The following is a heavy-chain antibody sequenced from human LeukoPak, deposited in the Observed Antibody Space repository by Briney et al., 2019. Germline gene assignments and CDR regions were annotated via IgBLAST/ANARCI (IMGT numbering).Heavy chain of an antibody. Sequence: GGSLRLSCAASGFTFSSYDMHWVRQAPGKGLEWVAVIWYDGSNKYYADSVKGRFTISRDNFKNTLYLQMNSLRAEDTAVYYCARFFLTGYYTDYWGQGTLVTVSS. CDR3: ARFFLTGYYTDY. CDR2: IWYDGSNK. D-gene: IGHD3-9*01. CDR1: GFTFSSYD. J-gene: IGHJ4*02. V-gene: IGHV3-33*01.